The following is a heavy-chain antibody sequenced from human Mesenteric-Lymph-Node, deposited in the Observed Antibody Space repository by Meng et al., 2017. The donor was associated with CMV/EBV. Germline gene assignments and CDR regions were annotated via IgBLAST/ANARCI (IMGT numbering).Heavy chain of an antibody. J-gene: IGHJ6*02. V-gene: IGHV1-69*10. D-gene: IGHD3-10*01. Sequence: SVKVSCKASGGTFSSYAISWVRQAPGQGLEWMGGIIPILGIANYAQKFQGRVTITADKSTSTAYMELSSLRSEDTAVYYCARGRGPDGMDVWGQGTTVTVSS. CDR2: IIPILGIA. CDR3: ARGRGPDGMDV. CDR1: GGTFSSYA.